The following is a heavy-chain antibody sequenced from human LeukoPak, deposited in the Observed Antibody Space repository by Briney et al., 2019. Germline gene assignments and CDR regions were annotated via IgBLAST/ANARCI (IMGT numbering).Heavy chain of an antibody. D-gene: IGHD3-10*01. CDR1: GGSISSYY. CDR3: ARVITMVRGVIWPYYYMDV. V-gene: IGHV4-59*01. Sequence: SETLSLTCTVSGGSISSYYWSWIRQPPGKGLEWSGYIYYSGSTNYNPSLKSRVTISVDTSKNQFSLKLSSVTAADTAVYYCARVITMVRGVIWPYYYMDVWGKGTTVTISS. CDR2: IYYSGST. J-gene: IGHJ6*03.